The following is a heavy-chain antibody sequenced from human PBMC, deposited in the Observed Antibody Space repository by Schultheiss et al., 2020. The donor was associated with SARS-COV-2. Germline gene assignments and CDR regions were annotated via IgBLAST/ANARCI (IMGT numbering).Heavy chain of an antibody. D-gene: IGHD2-21*01. J-gene: IGHJ4*02. CDR2: ISYDGSNK. V-gene: IGHV3-30*03. CDR1: GFTFSSYG. Sequence: GESLKISCAASGFTFSSYGMHWVRQAPGKGLEWVAVISYDGSNKYYADSVKGRFTISRDNSKNTVYLEMNNLTAEDTAVYYCAREPYLGGDWGQGTLVTVSS. CDR3: AREPYLGGD.